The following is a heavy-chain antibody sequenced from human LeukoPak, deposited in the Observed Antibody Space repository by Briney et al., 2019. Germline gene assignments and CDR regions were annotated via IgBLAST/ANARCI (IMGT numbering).Heavy chain of an antibody. Sequence: PSGTLSLTCTVSGGSFRSYYWSWIRQPPGKGLEWIGYIYYTGSTDYNPSLKSRVTLSIDTSKSQFSLRLNSVTAADTAVYYCAAGSGWSNFDFWGQGTLVTVSS. V-gene: IGHV4-59*03. CDR3: AAGSGWSNFDF. D-gene: IGHD6-19*01. CDR2: IYYTGST. J-gene: IGHJ4*02. CDR1: GGSFRSYY.